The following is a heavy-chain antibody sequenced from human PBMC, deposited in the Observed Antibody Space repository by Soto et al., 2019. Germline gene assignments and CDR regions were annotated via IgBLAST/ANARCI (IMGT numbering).Heavy chain of an antibody. J-gene: IGHJ5*02. V-gene: IGHV6-1*01. CDR1: GDSVSSNSAA. CDR3: AREPSDSGEGGFDP. D-gene: IGHD5-12*01. Sequence: SQTLSLTCAISGDSVSSNSAAWYWIRQSPSRGLEWLGRTYYRSKWYNDYAVSVKSRITINPDTSKNQFSLQLNSVTPEDTAVYYCAREPSDSGEGGFDPWGQGTLVTVSS. CDR2: TYYRSKWYN.